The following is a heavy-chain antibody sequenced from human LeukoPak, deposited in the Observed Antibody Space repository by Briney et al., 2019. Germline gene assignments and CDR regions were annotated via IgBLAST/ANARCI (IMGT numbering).Heavy chain of an antibody. Sequence: PGGSLRLSCAASGFTFSSYEMNWVRQAPGKGLEWVSYISSSGNTMYYADSVKGRFTISRDNAENSLYLQMNSLRAEDTAVYYCARVGYDSSGYLFDYWGQGTLVTVSS. CDR2: ISSSGNTM. CDR3: ARVGYDSSGYLFDY. D-gene: IGHD3-22*01. J-gene: IGHJ4*02. V-gene: IGHV3-48*03. CDR1: GFTFSSYE.